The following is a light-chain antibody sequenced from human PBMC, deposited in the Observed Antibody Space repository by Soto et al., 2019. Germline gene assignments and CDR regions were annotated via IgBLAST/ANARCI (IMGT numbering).Light chain of an antibody. J-gene: IGKJ1*01. Sequence: IQVTQSPSSLSASVGDRVTITCRASQSISSYLNWYQQKPGKAPNLLIYTASSLESGVPSRFSGSGSGTDFTLTIASLQPEDFATYFCQQSYSRPRTFGQGTKVDIK. CDR2: TAS. V-gene: IGKV1-39*01. CDR3: QQSYSRPRT. CDR1: QSISSY.